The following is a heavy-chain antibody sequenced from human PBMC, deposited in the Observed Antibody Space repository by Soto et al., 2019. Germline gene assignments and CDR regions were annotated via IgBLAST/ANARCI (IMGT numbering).Heavy chain of an antibody. CDR2: ITGSGGGT. D-gene: IGHD6-13*01. Sequence: EVQLLESGGGLVQPGGSLRLSCAASGFTFSNYAMTWVRQAPGKGLEWVSVITGSGGGTYFVDSVKGRFTISRDNSKNTVYLQMNSLRAEDTAVYYCAQRPLPTAGFDYWGQGTLVTVSS. J-gene: IGHJ4*02. CDR3: AQRPLPTAGFDY. CDR1: GFTFSNYA. V-gene: IGHV3-23*01.